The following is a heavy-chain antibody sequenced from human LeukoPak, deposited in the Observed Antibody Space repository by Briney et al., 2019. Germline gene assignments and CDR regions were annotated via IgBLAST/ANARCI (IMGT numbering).Heavy chain of an antibody. CDR2: MNPNSGNT. J-gene: IGHJ5*02. CDR1: GYTFTSYG. Sequence: ASVKVSCKASGYTFTSYGISWVRQAPGQGLEWMGWMNPNSGNTGYAQKFQGRVTMTRNTSISTAYMELSSLRSEDTAVYYCARGFDSSGYYPNWFDPWGQGTLVTVSS. CDR3: ARGFDSSGYYPNWFDP. V-gene: IGHV1-8*02. D-gene: IGHD3-22*01.